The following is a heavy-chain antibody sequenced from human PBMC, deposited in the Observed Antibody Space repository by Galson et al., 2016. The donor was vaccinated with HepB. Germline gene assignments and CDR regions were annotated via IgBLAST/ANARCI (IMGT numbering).Heavy chain of an antibody. CDR3: ARDGLRGRWRLGGMDV. D-gene: IGHD3/OR15-3a*01. CDR1: RFHFSMYA. Sequence: LRLSCAASRFHFSMYAMHWVRQSPGKGLEWVAMIWREGIRTFYADSVKGRFTISRDNSIYTSYLHMNSLRVEDTAVYYCARDGLRGRWRLGGMDVWGQGTTVTVSS. CDR2: IWREGIRT. J-gene: IGHJ6*02. V-gene: IGHV3-33*01.